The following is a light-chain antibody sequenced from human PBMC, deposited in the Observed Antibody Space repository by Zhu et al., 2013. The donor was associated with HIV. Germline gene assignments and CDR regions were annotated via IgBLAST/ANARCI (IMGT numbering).Light chain of an antibody. Sequence: QSVLTQPPSVSAAPGQKVTISCSGSSSNIGKNYVSWYQQVPGAAPKLLIYDNNKRPSGIPDRFSGSKSGTSATLGITGLQTGDEADYYCGTWDSSLSVVLFGGGTKLTV. CDR2: DNN. CDR3: GTWDSSLSVVL. V-gene: IGLV1-51*01. CDR1: SSNIGKNY. J-gene: IGLJ2*01.